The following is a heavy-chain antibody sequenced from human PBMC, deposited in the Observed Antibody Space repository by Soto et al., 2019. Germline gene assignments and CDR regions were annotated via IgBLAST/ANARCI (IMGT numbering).Heavy chain of an antibody. Sequence: TRYTDSVKGRFTISRDNSGNTLYLQMNSLRAEDTAIYFGANNHGRGSYTNCYFDVWGRGSLVTVSS. V-gene: IGHV3-23*01. J-gene: IGHJ2*01. CDR3: ANNHGRGSYTNCYFDV. D-gene: IGHD1-26*01. CDR2: T.